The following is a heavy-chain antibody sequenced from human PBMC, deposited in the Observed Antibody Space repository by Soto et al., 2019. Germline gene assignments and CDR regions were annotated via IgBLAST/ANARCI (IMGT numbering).Heavy chain of an antibody. CDR1: GGSFSGYY. CDR2: INHSGST. CDR3: ARPLSGSLRLPYFDY. D-gene: IGHD3-10*01. V-gene: IGHV4-34*01. Sequence: SETLSLTCAVYGGSFSGYYWSWIRQPPGKGLEWIGEINHSGSTNYNPSLKSRVTISVDTSKNQFSLNLSSVTAADTAVYYCARPLSGSLRLPYFDYWCQGTLVTVSS. J-gene: IGHJ4*02.